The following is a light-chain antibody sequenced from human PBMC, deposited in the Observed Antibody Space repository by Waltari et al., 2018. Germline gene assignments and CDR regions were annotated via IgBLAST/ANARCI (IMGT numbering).Light chain of an antibody. V-gene: IGKV3-20*01. CDR1: QSVGRY. Sequence: EIVLTQSPGTLSLSTGERATLSFRASQSVGRYLAWYQQKPGQAPRLLIYDASTRATGIPDRFSGSGSGTDFSLTISRLESEDFAVYYCQKYVNLPATFGQGTKVEIK. CDR2: DAS. CDR3: QKYVNLPAT. J-gene: IGKJ1*01.